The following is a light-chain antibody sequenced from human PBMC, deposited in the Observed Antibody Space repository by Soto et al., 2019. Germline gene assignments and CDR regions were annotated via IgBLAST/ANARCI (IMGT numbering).Light chain of an antibody. CDR2: DDS. CDR3: HVWDISGEQVV. V-gene: IGLV3-21*02. Sequence: SYELTQPPSVSVAPGQTATVTCGADNIGSKSVHWYQKKPGQAPLLVVFDDSDRPPGIPARFSAFNSGNTATLTINRVEDGDEADYYCHVWDISGEQVVFGGGIKVTVL. J-gene: IGLJ2*01. CDR1: NIGSKS.